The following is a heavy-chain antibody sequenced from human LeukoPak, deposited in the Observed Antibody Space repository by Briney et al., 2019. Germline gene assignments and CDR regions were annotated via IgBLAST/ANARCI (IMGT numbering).Heavy chain of an antibody. CDR3: AKDRGRIGNDAFDI. CDR1: GFTFSSYE. D-gene: IGHD2-15*01. V-gene: IGHV3-48*03. Sequence: GGSLRLSCAASGFTFSSYEMNWVRQAPGKGLEWVSYISSSGSTIYYADSVKGRFTISRDNAKNSLYLQMNSLRAEDTAVYYCAKDRGRIGNDAFDIWGQGTMVTVSS. CDR2: ISSSGSTI. J-gene: IGHJ3*02.